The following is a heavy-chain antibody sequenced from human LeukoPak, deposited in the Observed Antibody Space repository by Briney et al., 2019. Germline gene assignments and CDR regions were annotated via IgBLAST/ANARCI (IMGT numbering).Heavy chain of an antibody. J-gene: IGHJ4*02. CDR3: ATSMGGGNVDY. D-gene: IGHD3-16*01. V-gene: IGHV3-30*03. Sequence: PGRSLRLSCASSGFTFSHYGLHWGRQAPGKGLEWVALISYDGSNKYYAGSVKGRFTISRDNSKNTLYLQLNSLGVDDTAVYYCATSMGGGNVDYWGQGTLVTVSS. CDR2: ISYDGSNK. CDR1: GFTFSHYG.